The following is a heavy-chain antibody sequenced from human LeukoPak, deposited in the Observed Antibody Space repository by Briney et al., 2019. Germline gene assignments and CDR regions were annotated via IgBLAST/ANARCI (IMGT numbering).Heavy chain of an antibody. D-gene: IGHD3-22*01. Sequence: PGGSLRLSCAASGFTFSSYAMAWVRQAPGEGLEWVPGISASGSRTYYADSVKGRFTISRDKSKNTLFLQMNSLKTEDTAVYYCTPTEYYYDSSGNFDYWGQGTLVTVSS. CDR3: TPTEYYYDSSGNFDY. J-gene: IGHJ4*02. CDR2: ISASGSRT. CDR1: GFTFSSYA. V-gene: IGHV3-23*01.